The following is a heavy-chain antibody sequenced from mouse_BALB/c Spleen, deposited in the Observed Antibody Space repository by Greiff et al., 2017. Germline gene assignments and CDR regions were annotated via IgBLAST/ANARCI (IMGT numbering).Heavy chain of an antibody. V-gene: IGHV2-2*02. CDR1: GFSLTSYG. CDR2: IWSGGIT. CDR3: ARPLHYCAIDY. J-gene: IGHJ4*01. Sequence: VQVVESGPGLVQPSQSLSITCTVSGFSLTSYGVHWVRQSPGKGLEWLGVIWSGGITDYNAAFISRLSISKDNSKSQVFFKMNSLQANDTAIYYCARPLHYCAIDYWGQGTSVTVSS.